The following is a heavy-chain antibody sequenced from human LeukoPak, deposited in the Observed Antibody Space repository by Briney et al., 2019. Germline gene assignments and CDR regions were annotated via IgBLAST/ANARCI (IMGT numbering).Heavy chain of an antibody. V-gene: IGHV4-39*07. CDR3: ARDRTANEDLDAFDI. J-gene: IGHJ3*02. D-gene: IGHD1-1*01. Sequence: PSETLSLTCTVSGGSISSRSYYWGWIRQPPGKGREWIGSIYDSGSTYYNPSLKGRVTISVDTSNIQFSLKLSSVTAAVTSVYYCARDRTANEDLDAFDIWGQGTMVTVSS. CDR2: IYDSGST. CDR1: GGSISSRSYY.